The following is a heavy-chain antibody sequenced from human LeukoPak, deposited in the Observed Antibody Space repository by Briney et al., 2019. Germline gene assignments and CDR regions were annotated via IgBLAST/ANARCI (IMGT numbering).Heavy chain of an antibody. Sequence: GESLKISCKGSGYNFTNFWIGWVRQMPGKGLEWMGIIYPRDSDTRYSPYFQGQVTISADKFISTAYLQWSSLKASDTAMYYCARRRSSGYYPNDAFDIWGQGTMVTVSS. D-gene: IGHD3-22*01. CDR2: IYPRDSDT. V-gene: IGHV5-51*01. J-gene: IGHJ3*02. CDR1: GYNFTNFW. CDR3: ARRRSSGYYPNDAFDI.